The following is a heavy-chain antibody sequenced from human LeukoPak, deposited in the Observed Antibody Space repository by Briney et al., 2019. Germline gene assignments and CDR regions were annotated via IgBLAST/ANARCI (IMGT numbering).Heavy chain of an antibody. J-gene: IGHJ6*02. Sequence: PGGSLRLSCAASGFTFSSYGMHWVRQAPGKGLGWVAVISYDGSNKYYADSVKGRFTISRDNSKNTLYLQMNSLRAEGTAVYYCAKDRGAARYYYYGMDVWGQGTTVTVSS. CDR3: AKDRGAARYYYYGMDV. CDR2: ISYDGSNK. V-gene: IGHV3-30*18. CDR1: GFTFSSYG. D-gene: IGHD6-6*01.